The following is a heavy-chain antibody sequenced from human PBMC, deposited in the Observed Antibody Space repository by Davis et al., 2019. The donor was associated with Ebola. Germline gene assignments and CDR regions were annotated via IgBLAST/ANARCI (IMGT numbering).Heavy chain of an antibody. Sequence: AASVKVSCKASGGTFNSYAISWVRQAPGQGLEWMGRINPNSGGTNYAQKLQGRVTMTRDTSISTAYMELSRLRSDDTAVYYCAREGYCSGGSCYHFDYWGQGTLVTVSS. CDR1: GGTFNSYA. CDR3: AREGYCSGGSCYHFDY. J-gene: IGHJ4*02. V-gene: IGHV1-2*06. D-gene: IGHD2-15*01. CDR2: INPNSGGT.